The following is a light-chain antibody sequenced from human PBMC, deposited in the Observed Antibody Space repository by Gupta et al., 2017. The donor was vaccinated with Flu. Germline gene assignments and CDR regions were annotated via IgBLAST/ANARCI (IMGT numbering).Light chain of an antibody. CDR1: QTIRNY. J-gene: IGKJ3*01. CDR3: QCNDSRPPVT. V-gene: IGKV1-39*02. Sequence: SSLSASVGDRVTISCRASQTIRNYLNWSQQKPGRAPELLIYGESTWHRGVPSRFSGSGNGTDFTLTITIRQLEAFASYYCQCNDSRPPVTFGHGTKVDIK. CDR2: GES.